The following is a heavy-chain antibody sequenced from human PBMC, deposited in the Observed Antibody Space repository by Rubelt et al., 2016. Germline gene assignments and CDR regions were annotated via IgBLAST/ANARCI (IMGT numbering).Heavy chain of an antibody. J-gene: IGHJ4*02. Sequence: QVQLQQWGAGLLKPSETLSLTCAVYGGSFSGYYWSWIRQPPGKGLEWIGSFYHSGSTYYNPSLKSRVTISVDTSKNQFSLKLSSVTAADTAVYYCARDLPFDYWGQGTLVTVSS. CDR2: FYHSGST. CDR3: ARDLPFDY. V-gene: IGHV4-34*01. CDR1: GGSFSGYY.